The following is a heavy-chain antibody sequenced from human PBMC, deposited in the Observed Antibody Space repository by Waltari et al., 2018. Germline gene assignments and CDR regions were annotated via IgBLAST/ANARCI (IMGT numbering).Heavy chain of an antibody. CDR3: ARPAADGGFDY. Sequence: QAQLQESGPGLVKPSETLSLTCAVSGYSISSGYYWGWIRQPPGKGLEWIGSIYHSGSTYYNPSLKSRVTISVDTSKNQFSLKLSSVPAADTAVYYCARPAADGGFDYWGQGTLVTVSS. CDR1: GYSISSGYY. J-gene: IGHJ4*02. CDR2: IYHSGST. D-gene: IGHD3-10*01. V-gene: IGHV4-38-2*01.